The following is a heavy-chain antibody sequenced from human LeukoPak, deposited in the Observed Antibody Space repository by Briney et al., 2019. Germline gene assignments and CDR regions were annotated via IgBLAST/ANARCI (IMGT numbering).Heavy chain of an antibody. V-gene: IGHV1-69*04. D-gene: IGHD3-22*01. CDR2: IIPILGIA. CDR1: GGTFSSYA. Sequence: SVKVSCKASGGTFSSYAISWVRQAPGQGLEWMGRIIPILGIANYAQKFQGRVTITVGKSTSTAYMELSSLRSEDTAVYYCASLAAADRNYYDSSGVDYWGQGTLVTVSS. J-gene: IGHJ4*02. CDR3: ASLAAADRNYYDSSGVDY.